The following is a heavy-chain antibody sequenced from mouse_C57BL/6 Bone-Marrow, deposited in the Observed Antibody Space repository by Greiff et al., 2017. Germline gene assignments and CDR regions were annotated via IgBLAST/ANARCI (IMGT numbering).Heavy chain of an antibody. V-gene: IGHV14-1*01. CDR3: TTSHGICWFAY. CDR1: GFNIKDYY. J-gene: IGHJ3*01. D-gene: IGHD1-1*01. Sequence: EVQLQQSGAELVRPGASVKLSCTASGFNIKDYYMHWVKQRPEQGLEWIGRIDPEDGDTEYAPKFQGKATMTADKSSNTAYLQLSSLTSEDTAVYYCTTSHGICWFAYWGQGTLVTVSA. CDR2: IDPEDGDT.